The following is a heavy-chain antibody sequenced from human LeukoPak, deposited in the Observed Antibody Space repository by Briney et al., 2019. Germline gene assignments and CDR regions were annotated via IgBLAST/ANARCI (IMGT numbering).Heavy chain of an antibody. Sequence: KASETLSLTCAVYGGSFSGYYWSWIRQPPGKGLEWIGEINHSGITNYNPSLKSRVTMSLDKSKSQFSLKLSSVTAADTALYYCARGVVGVIEVRVYYVDYWGQGTLVTVSS. D-gene: IGHD3-3*01. CDR1: GGSFSGYY. V-gene: IGHV4-34*01. CDR2: INHSGIT. CDR3: ARGVVGVIEVRVYYVDY. J-gene: IGHJ4*02.